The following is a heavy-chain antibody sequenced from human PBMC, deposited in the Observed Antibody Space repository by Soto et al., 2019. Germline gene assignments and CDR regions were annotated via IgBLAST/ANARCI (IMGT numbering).Heavy chain of an antibody. D-gene: IGHD2-2*01. V-gene: IGHV3-23*01. CDR1: GFTFSSYA. Sequence: GGSLRLSCAASGFTFSSYAMNWVRQAPGKGLEWVAGVSASGGGTSYADSVKGRFTISRDNSKDTLYLQMNSLRAEDTAVYYCAKSSSRAHYYAMDVWGQGTTVTVSS. J-gene: IGHJ6*02. CDR3: AKSSSRAHYYAMDV. CDR2: VSASGGGT.